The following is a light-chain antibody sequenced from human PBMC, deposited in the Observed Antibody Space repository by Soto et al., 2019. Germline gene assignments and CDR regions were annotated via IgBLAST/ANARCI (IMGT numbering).Light chain of an antibody. CDR2: DVS. CDR1: SSDVGGHKF. Sequence: QSALTQPASVSGSPGQSITISCTGTSSDVGGHKFVSWYQQHPGKTPKLMLYDVSIRPSGVSSRFSGSKSGNTASLTISGLQADDEADYYCCSYTSASTSVVFGGGTKVTVL. CDR3: CSYTSASTSVV. V-gene: IGLV2-14*03. J-gene: IGLJ2*01.